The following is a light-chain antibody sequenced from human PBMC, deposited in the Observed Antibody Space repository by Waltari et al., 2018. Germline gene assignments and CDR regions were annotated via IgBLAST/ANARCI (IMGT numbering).Light chain of an antibody. CDR2: DAS. CDR3: QQYNSYSPVT. Sequence: DIQLTQSPSTLPASVGDIVTITCRASQSISSRLAWYQQKPGKAPKLLIYDASSLESGVPSRFSGSGSGTEFTLTISSLQPDDFATYYCQQYNSYSPVTFGQGTKLEIK. J-gene: IGKJ2*01. CDR1: QSISSR. V-gene: IGKV1-5*01.